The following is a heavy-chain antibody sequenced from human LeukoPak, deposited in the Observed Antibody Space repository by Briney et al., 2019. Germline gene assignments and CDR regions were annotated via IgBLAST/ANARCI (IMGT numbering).Heavy chain of an antibody. CDR1: GGSISSYY. CDR3: ARGTYGMDV. V-gene: IGHV4-59*01. CDR2: IYYSGST. Sequence: PSETLSLICTVSGGSISSYYWSWIRQPPGKGLEWIGYIYYSGSTNYNPSLKSRVTISVDTSKNQFSLKLSSVTAADTAVYYCARGTYGMDVWGKGTTVTVSS. J-gene: IGHJ6*04.